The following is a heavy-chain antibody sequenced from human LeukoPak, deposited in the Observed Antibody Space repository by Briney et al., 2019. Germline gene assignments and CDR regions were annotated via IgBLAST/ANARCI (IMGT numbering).Heavy chain of an antibody. V-gene: IGHV3-30-3*01. CDR1: GFTFSSYA. CDR3: ARDREYDFWSGYWDAFDI. CDR2: ISYDGSNK. D-gene: IGHD3-3*01. Sequence: GGSLRLSCAASGFTFSSYAMHWVRQAPGKGLEWVAVISYDGSNKYYADSVKGRFTISRDNSKNTLYLQMNSLRAEDTAVYYCARDREYDFWSGYWDAFDIWGQGTMVTVSS. J-gene: IGHJ3*02.